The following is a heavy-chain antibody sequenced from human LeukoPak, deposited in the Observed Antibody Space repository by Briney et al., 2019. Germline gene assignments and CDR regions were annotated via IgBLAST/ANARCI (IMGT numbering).Heavy chain of an antibody. Sequence: GGSLRLSCAASGFTFSNYDMHWVRQATGRGLEWVSSIGTAADTYYPGSVKGRFTISRENAKSSLYLQMNSLRAGDTAVYYCARGPIVGITETKGYFDYWGQGILVTVSP. D-gene: IGHD1-7*01. CDR3: ARGPIVGITETKGYFDY. J-gene: IGHJ4*02. CDR2: IGTAADT. V-gene: IGHV3-13*01. CDR1: GFTFSNYD.